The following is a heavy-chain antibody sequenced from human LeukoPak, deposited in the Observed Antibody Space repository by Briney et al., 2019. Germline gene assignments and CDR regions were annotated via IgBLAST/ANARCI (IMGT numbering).Heavy chain of an antibody. Sequence: SSYYWGWIRQPPGKGLEWVAFIRYDGSNKYYADSVKGRFTISRDNSKNTLYLQMNNLRAEDTAMYYCARYPPEYSSSSDAYDLWGQGTLVTVSS. CDR3: ARYPPEYSSSSDAYDL. V-gene: IGHV3-33*01. CDR2: IRYDGSNK. J-gene: IGHJ3*01. CDR1: SSYY. D-gene: IGHD6-6*01.